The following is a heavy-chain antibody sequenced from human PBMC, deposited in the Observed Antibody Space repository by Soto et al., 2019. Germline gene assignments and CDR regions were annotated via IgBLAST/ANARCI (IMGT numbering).Heavy chain of an antibody. V-gene: IGHV4-59*01. CDR1: GGSISTYY. D-gene: IGHD5-12*01. CDR3: ARNLDGYNPYIFDY. CDR2: TYYSGST. J-gene: IGHJ4*01. Sequence: SETLSLTCTVSGGSISTYYWNWIRQPPGKGLEWVGYTYYSGSTNYNPSLRSRVTISVDTSKNQFSLRLRSVTAADTAVYYCARNLDGYNPYIFDYWGHGTLVPVSS.